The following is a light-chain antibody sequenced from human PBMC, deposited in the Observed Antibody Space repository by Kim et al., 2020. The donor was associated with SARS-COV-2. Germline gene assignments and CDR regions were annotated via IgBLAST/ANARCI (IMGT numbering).Light chain of an antibody. CDR3: QTWGSGMGV. Sequence: ASVKLTCTLSSGHSSSAIAWHEQQPEKGHRFLMKLDSDGSHSKADGIPNRFSGSSSGAERYLSISSLQSDDEADYYCQTWGSGMGVFGGGTQLTVL. J-gene: IGLJ3*02. CDR2: LDSDGSH. V-gene: IGLV4-69*01. CDR1: SGHSSSA.